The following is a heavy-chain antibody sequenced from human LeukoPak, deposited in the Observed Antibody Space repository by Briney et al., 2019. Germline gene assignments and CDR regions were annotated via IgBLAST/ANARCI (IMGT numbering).Heavy chain of an antibody. CDR2: TYCRSKWSH. CDR3: ARLVVDQVDY. Sequence: SQTLSLTCAISGDTVSSNSAAWNWIRQSPSRGLEWLRKTYCRSKWSHDYAVSVKSRITINPETSMNLFSLQLKSVTPEDTAVYYCARLVVDQVDYWGQGTLVTVSS. D-gene: IGHD3-22*01. J-gene: IGHJ4*02. CDR1: GDTVSSNSAA. V-gene: IGHV6-1*01.